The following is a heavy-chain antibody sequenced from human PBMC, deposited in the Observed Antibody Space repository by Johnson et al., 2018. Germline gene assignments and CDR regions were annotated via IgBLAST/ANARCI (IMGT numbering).Heavy chain of an antibody. Sequence: QVQLQQWGAGLLKPSETLSLTCAVYGGSFSGYYWSWIRQPPGKGLEWIGEINHSGSTNYNPSIKSRVTISVDTSKNQFSLKLSSVTAADTAVYYCARPRYSSSAGAMDVWGKGTTVTVSS. D-gene: IGHD6-6*01. CDR1: GGSFSGYY. V-gene: IGHV4-34*01. CDR3: ARPRYSSSAGAMDV. CDR2: INHSGST. J-gene: IGHJ6*03.